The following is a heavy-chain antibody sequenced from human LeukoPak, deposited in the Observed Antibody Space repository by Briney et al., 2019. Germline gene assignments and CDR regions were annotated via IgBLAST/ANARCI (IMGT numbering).Heavy chain of an antibody. J-gene: IGHJ4*02. CDR3: VRDLGGRSGH. CDR1: GFTFSSYG. V-gene: IGHV3-33*01. D-gene: IGHD1-26*01. Sequence: GGSLRLSCAASGFTFSSYGMHWVHQAPGKGLEWVALIWYDGSNKYYTDSVKGRLTISRDNSKNTLYLQMNSLRAEDTAVYYCVRDLGGRSGHWGQGTLVTVSS. CDR2: IWYDGSNK.